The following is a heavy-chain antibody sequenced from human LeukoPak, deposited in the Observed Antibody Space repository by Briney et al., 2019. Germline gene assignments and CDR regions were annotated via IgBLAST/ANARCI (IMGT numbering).Heavy chain of an antibody. D-gene: IGHD5-18*01. J-gene: IGHJ4*02. CDR1: GGSISSYY. Sequence: SETLSLTCTVSGGSISSYYWSWIQQPAGKGLEWIGRIYTSGSTNYNPSLKSRVTMSVDTSKNQFSLKLSSVTAADTAVYYCARVVKLDGVYSYGSFDYWGQGTLVTVSS. V-gene: IGHV4-4*07. CDR3: ARVVKLDGVYSYGSFDY. CDR2: IYTSGST.